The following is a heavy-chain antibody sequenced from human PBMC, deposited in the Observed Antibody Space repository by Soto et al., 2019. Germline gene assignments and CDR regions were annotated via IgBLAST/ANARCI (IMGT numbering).Heavy chain of an antibody. CDR2: INPNSGGT. D-gene: IGHD4-4*01. CDR1: GYTFTGYY. V-gene: IGHV1-2*02. CDR3: ATYYSNGYYYYYGMDV. J-gene: IGHJ6*02. Sequence: ASVKVSCKASGYTFTGYYMHWVRQAPGQGLEWMGWINPNSGGTNYAQKFQGRVTMTRDTSISTAYMELSRLRSDDTAVYYCATYYSNGYYYYYGMDVSGQGTTVTVSS.